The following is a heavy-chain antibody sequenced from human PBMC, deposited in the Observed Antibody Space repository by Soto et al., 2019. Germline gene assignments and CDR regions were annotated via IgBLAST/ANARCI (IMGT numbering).Heavy chain of an antibody. CDR3: AREYYYDSPIDY. J-gene: IGHJ4*02. D-gene: IGHD3-22*01. CDR1: GFTFSNYA. V-gene: IGHV3-30-3*01. Sequence: GGSLRLSCAASGFTFSNYAMSWVRQAPGKGLEWVAVISYDGSNKYYADSVKGRFTISRDNSKNTLYLQMNSLRAEDTAVYYCAREYYYDSPIDYWGQGTLVTVSS. CDR2: ISYDGSNK.